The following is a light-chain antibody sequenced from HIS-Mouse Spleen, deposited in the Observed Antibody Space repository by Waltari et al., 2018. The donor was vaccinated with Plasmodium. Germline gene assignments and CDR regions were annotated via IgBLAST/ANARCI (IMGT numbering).Light chain of an antibody. Sequence: QSALTQPASVSGSPGQSITISCTGTSSDVGSSNLVSWYQQHPGKAPKLIIYEGSKRPSGVSNRFSGSKSGNTASLTISGLQAEDEADYYCCSYAGSSTNWVFGGGTKLTVL. V-gene: IGLV2-23*01. J-gene: IGLJ3*02. CDR3: CSYAGSSTNWV. CDR2: EGS. CDR1: SSDVGSSNL.